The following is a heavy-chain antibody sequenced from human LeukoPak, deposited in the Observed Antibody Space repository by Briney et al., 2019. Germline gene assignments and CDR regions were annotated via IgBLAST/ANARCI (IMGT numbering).Heavy chain of an antibody. D-gene: IGHD5-12*01. J-gene: IGHJ4*02. CDR2: ISYDGSNK. V-gene: IGHV3-30*18. Sequence: GGSLRLSCAASGFTFSSYGMHWARQAPGKGLEWVAVISYDGSNKYYADSVKGRFTISRDNSKNTLYLQMNSLRAEDTAVYYCAKDISGGSGSHWGQGTLVTVSS. CDR1: GFTFSSYG. CDR3: AKDISGGSGSH.